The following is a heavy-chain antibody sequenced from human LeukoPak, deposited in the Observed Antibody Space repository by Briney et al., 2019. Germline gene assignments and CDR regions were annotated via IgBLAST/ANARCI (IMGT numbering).Heavy chain of an antibody. D-gene: IGHD1-26*01. CDR3: AREVVGATPGHY. CDR1: GVTLSSHS. CDR2: ISYDGSNK. V-gene: IGHV3-30*14. Sequence: GGSLRLSCAASGVTLSSHSMHWVRQAPGKGRGGGATISYDGSNKYYADSVNRRFTISRDNSKNTLYLQMNSLRAEATAVYYCAREVVGATPGHYWGQGTLVTVSS. J-gene: IGHJ4*02.